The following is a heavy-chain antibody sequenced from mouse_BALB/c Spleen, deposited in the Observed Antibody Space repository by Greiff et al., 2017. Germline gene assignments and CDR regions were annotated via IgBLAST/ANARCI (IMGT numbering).Heavy chain of an antibody. V-gene: IGHV1-80*01. J-gene: IGHJ3*01. CDR3: ARERAY. Sequence: QVQLKESGAELVRPGSSVKISCKASGYAFSSYWMNWVKQRPGQGLEWIGQIYPGDGDTNYNGKFKGKATLTADKSSSTAYMQLSSLTSEDSAVYFCARERAYWGQGTLVTVSA. CDR1: GYAFSSYW. CDR2: IYPGDGDT.